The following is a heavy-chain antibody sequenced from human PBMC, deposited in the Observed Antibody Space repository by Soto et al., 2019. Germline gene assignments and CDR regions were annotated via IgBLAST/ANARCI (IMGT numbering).Heavy chain of an antibody. CDR1: GGSISSYY. J-gene: IGHJ6*02. CDR2: IYYSGST. D-gene: IGHD2-15*01. Sequence: PSETLSLTCTVSGGSISSYYWSWIRQPPGKGLEWIGYIYYSGSTNYNPSLKSRVTISVDTSKNQFSLKLSSVTAADTAVYYCARGCSGGSCYSVDYYGMDVWGQGTTVTV. CDR3: ARGCSGGSCYSVDYYGMDV. V-gene: IGHV4-59*01.